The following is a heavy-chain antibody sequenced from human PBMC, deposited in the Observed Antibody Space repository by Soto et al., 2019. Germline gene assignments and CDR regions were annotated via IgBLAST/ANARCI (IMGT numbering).Heavy chain of an antibody. CDR1: GGTFSSYA. D-gene: IGHD5-12*01. V-gene: IGHV1-69*13. Sequence: ASLKVSCKASGGTFSSYAISWVRQAPGQGLEWMGGIIPIFGTANYAKKFQGRVTITADESTSTAYMELSSLRSEDTAVYYCAGPYSGYDFDYFDXWGQRTLVTVSX. CDR2: IIPIFGTA. J-gene: IGHJ4*02. CDR3: AGPYSGYDFDYFDX.